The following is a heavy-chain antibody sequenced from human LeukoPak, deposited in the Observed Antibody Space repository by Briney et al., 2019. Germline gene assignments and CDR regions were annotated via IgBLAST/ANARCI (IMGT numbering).Heavy chain of an antibody. CDR2: ISSSSSTI. J-gene: IGHJ4*02. Sequence: PGGSLRLSCAASGFIFSSYSMNWVRQAPGKGLEWVSYISSSSSTIYYADSVKGRFTISRDNAKNSLYLQMNSLRAEDTAVYYCARDLRYSSGWYLDYWGQGTLVTVSS. CDR3: ARDLRYSSGWYLDY. CDR1: GFIFSSYS. D-gene: IGHD6-19*01. V-gene: IGHV3-48*01.